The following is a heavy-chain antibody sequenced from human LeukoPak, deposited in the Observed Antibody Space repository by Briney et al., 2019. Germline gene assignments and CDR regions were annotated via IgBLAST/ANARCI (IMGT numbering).Heavy chain of an antibody. CDR2: ISTNGGST. Sequence: PGGSLRLSCAASGFTFDDYAMHWVRQAPGKGLEYVSAISTNGGSTYYANSVKGRFTISRDNSKNTLYLQMGSLRAEDMAVYYCARDSGSYFYYFDYWGQGTLVTVSS. V-gene: IGHV3-64*01. CDR1: GFTFDDYA. D-gene: IGHD1-26*01. CDR3: ARDSGSYFYYFDY. J-gene: IGHJ4*02.